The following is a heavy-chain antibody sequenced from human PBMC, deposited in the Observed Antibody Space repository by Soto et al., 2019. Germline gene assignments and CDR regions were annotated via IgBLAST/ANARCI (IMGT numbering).Heavy chain of an antibody. CDR1: GYTFTGYY. Sequence: QVQLVQSGAEVKKPGASVKVSCKASGYTFTGYYIHWVRQAPGQGLEWVGWINPISGGTEYAQKFQGRVTMTRDTSISTASMELSRLRSDDTAVYYCARVPGLELLDYWGQGTLVTVSS. J-gene: IGHJ4*02. D-gene: IGHD1-7*01. V-gene: IGHV1-2*02. CDR3: ARVPGLELLDY. CDR2: INPISGGT.